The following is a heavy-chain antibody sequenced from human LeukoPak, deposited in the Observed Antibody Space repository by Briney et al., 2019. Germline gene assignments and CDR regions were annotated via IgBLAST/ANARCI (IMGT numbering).Heavy chain of an antibody. CDR1: GYSFSSFW. D-gene: IGHD5-24*01. CDR3: ARRDGYDSTTFDY. J-gene: IGHJ4*02. V-gene: IGHV5-51*01. Sequence: GESLKISCKGSGYSFSSFWIGWVRQMPGKGLEGMGIIYPGDSDTRYSPSFQGQVTISADKSISTAYLQWSILKASDTAMYYCARRDGYDSTTFDYWGQGTLVTVSS. CDR2: IYPGDSDT.